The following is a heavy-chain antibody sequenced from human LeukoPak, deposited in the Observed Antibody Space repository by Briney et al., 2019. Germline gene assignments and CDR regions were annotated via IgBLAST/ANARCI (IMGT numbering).Heavy chain of an antibody. J-gene: IGHJ4*02. V-gene: IGHV3-23*01. Sequence: GGSLRLSCAASGFTFSSYAMSWVRQAPGKGLEWVSVISGSGGSTYHADSVKGRFTISRDSSKNTLFLQMNGLRPEDAAVYYCAKAPVTTCRGAFCYPFDYRGLGTLVTVSS. CDR3: AKAPVTTCRGAFCYPFDY. CDR1: GFTFSSYA. CDR2: ISGSGGST. D-gene: IGHD2-15*01.